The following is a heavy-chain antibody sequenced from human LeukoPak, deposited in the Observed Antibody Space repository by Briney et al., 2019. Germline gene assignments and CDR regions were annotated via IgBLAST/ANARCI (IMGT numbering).Heavy chain of an antibody. CDR2: IYPGDSDS. D-gene: IGHD4-23*01. V-gene: IGHV5-51*01. CDR1: GYSFTTYW. J-gene: IGHJ4*02. CDR3: ARHGPDYGGFDY. Sequence: GESLKISCKGSGYSFTTYWIGWVRQMPGKGLEWMGIIYPGDSDSRYSPSFQGQVTMSADKSTSTAYLQWSSLKASDTAMYYWARHGPDYGGFDYWGQGTLVTVSS.